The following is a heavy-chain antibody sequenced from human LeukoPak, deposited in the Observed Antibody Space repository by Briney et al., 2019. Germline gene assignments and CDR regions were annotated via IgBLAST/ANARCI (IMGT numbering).Heavy chain of an antibody. CDR2: ISYDGSNK. J-gene: IGHJ5*01. CDR3: AKDRHAPGRYCSSTSCFPFDS. CDR1: GFTFSSYA. D-gene: IGHD2-2*01. V-gene: IGHV3-30*04. Sequence: GGSLRLSCAASGFTFSSYAMHWVRQAPGKGLEWVAVISYDGSNKYYADSVKGRFTISRDNSKNTLYLQMNSLRAEDTAVYYCAKDRHAPGRYCSSTSCFPFDSWGQGTLVTVSS.